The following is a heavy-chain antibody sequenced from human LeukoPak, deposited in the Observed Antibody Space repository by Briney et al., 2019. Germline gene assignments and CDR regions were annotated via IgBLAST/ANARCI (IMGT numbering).Heavy chain of an antibody. V-gene: IGHV3-48*01. CDR2: ISSSSSTI. J-gene: IGHJ5*02. CDR1: GFTFSSYS. Sequence: GGSLRLSCAASGFTFSSYSMNWVRQAPGKGLEWLSYISSSSSTIYYADSVKGRFTISRDNAKNTLYLQMNSLRAEDTAVYYCAKSLISNWFDPWGQGTLVTVSS. CDR3: AKSLISNWFDP.